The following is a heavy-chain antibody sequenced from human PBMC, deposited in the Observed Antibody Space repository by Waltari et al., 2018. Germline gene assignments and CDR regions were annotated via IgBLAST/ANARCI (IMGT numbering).Heavy chain of an antibody. CDR1: GGSISSGSYY. J-gene: IGHJ4*02. CDR2: IYTSGST. D-gene: IGHD4-17*01. V-gene: IGHV4-61*09. Sequence: QVQLQESGPGLVKPSQTLSLTCTVSGGSISSGSYYWRWIRQPAGKGLEWIGYIYTSGSTNYNPSLKSRVTISVDTSKNQFSLKLSSVTAADTAVYYCARFSDYGDKMGLDYWGQGTLVTVSS. CDR3: ARFSDYGDKMGLDY.